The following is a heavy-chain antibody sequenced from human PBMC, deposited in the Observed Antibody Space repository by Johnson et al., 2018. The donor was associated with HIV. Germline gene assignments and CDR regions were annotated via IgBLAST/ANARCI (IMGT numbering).Heavy chain of an antibody. CDR3: AREVAFRAGRPGGFDI. Sequence: MMLVESGGGVVQPGGSLTLSCAASGFTFSNSDMHWVRQPTGQGLEWVSGMGTAGDRHYADSVKGRFTLSRDNSKNTLYLQMKRLKPEDTAVYFCAREVAFRAGRPGGFDIWGQGAMVTVSA. J-gene: IGHJ3*02. V-gene: IGHV3-13*01. D-gene: IGHD6-6*01. CDR1: GFTFSNSD. CDR2: MGTAGDR.